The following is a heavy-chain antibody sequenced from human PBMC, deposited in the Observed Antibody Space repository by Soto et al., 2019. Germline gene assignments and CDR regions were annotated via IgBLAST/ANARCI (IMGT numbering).Heavy chain of an antibody. Sequence: EVQLVESGGGLVKPGGSLRLSCAASGFTFSSYSMNWVRQAPGKGLEWVSSISSSSSYIYYADSVKGRFTISRDNAKNSLYLQMNSLRAEDTAVYYCATLGIVVYYGSGSYYNWFDPWGQGTLVTVSS. J-gene: IGHJ5*02. D-gene: IGHD3-10*01. V-gene: IGHV3-21*01. CDR1: GFTFSSYS. CDR2: ISSSSSYI. CDR3: ATLGIVVYYGSGSYYNWFDP.